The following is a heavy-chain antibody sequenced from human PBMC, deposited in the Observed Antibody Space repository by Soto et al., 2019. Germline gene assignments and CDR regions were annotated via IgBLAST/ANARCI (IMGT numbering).Heavy chain of an antibody. CDR3: AKDYGSGPGDWFDP. V-gene: IGHV3-23*01. D-gene: IGHD3-10*01. J-gene: IGHJ5*02. CDR1: GFTFSSYA. Sequence: EVHLLESGGGLVQPGGSLRLSCAASGFTFSSYAMSWVRQAPGKGLEWVSAISGSGDSTYFADSVKGRFTISRDNSKNTLYLQMNRLRAEDTAVYYCAKDYGSGPGDWFDPWGQGTLVTVPS. CDR2: ISGSGDST.